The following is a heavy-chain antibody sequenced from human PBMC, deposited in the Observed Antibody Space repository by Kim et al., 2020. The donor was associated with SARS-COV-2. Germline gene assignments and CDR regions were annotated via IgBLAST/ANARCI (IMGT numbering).Heavy chain of an antibody. V-gene: IGHV6-1*01. CDR3: ARGYYVMDV. Sequence: YNDYAVSVKSRITINPDTSKNQFSLQLNSVTPEDTAVYYCARGYYVMDVWGQGTTVTVSS. J-gene: IGHJ6*02. CDR2: YN.